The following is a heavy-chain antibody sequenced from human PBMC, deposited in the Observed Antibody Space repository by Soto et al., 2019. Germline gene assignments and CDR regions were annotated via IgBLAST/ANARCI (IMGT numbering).Heavy chain of an antibody. J-gene: IGHJ5*02. CDR1: GFTFSRYG. V-gene: IGHV3-48*04. CDR3: VGDGDGGCCSSWFVP. D-gene: IGHD2-15*01. Sequence: GSLRLSCAASGFTFSRYGMHWVRQAPGKGLEWISYIDRSGTTIHYADSVKGRFTISRDNAKNSMYLQMNSLRVDDTAVYYCVGDGDGGCCSSWFVPWGQGTLVTVSS. CDR2: IDRSGTTI.